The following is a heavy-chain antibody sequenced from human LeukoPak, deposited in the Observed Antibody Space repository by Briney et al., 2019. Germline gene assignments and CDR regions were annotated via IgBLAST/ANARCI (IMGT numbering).Heavy chain of an antibody. D-gene: IGHD6-6*01. J-gene: IGHJ4*02. CDR2: IYSGGST. CDR1: GFTVSSNY. CDR3: PSEYSSSRIGYYFDY. Sequence: PGGSLRLSCAASGFTVSSNYVSWVRQAPGKGLEWVSVIYSGGSTYYADSVKGRFTISRDNSKNTLYLQMNSLRAEDTAVYYCPSEYSSSRIGYYFDYWGQGTLVTVSS. V-gene: IGHV3-66*02.